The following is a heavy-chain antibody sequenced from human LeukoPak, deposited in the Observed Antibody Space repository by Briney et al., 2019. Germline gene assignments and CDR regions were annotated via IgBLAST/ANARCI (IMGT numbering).Heavy chain of an antibody. CDR3: ARARPGIAAAGTGVYFDY. Sequence: SETLSLTCAVYGGSFSGYYWSWIRQPPGKGLEWIGEINHSGSTNYNPSLKSRVTISVDTSKNQFSLKLSSVTAADTAVYYCARARPGIAAAGTGVYFDYWGQGTLVTVSS. J-gene: IGHJ4*02. D-gene: IGHD6-13*01. CDR2: INHSGST. CDR1: GGSFSGYY. V-gene: IGHV4-34*01.